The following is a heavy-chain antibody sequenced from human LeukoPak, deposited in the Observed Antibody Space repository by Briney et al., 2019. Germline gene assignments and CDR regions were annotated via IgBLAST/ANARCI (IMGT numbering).Heavy chain of an antibody. D-gene: IGHD4/OR15-4a*01. CDR2: ISSSGNTI. CDR1: GFTFSDYY. CDR3: ARSGLSRFDY. V-gene: IGHV3-11*01. Sequence: PGGSLRLSCAASGFTFSDYYMTWIRQAPGKGLEWVAYISSSGNTIYYADSVKGRFTISRDNSKNTLYLQMNSLRAEDTAVYYCARSGLSRFDYWGQGTLVTVSS. J-gene: IGHJ4*02.